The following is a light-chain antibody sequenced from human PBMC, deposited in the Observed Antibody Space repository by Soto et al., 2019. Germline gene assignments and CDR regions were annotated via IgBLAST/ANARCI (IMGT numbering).Light chain of an antibody. J-gene: IGLJ1*01. CDR1: SSNIGSNT. V-gene: IGLV1-44*01. Sequence: QPVLTQPPSASGTPGQRPTISCSGSSSNIGSNTVNWYQQLPGTAPKLLIYSNNQRPSGVPDRFSGSKSGTSASLAISGLQSEDEADYYCAAWDDSLNGHYVFGTGTKVT. CDR3: AAWDDSLNGHYV. CDR2: SNN.